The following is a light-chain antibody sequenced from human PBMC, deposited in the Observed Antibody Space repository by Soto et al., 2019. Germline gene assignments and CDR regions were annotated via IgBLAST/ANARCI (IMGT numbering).Light chain of an antibody. CDR2: TAS. V-gene: IGKV1-5*03. J-gene: IGKJ1*01. CDR1: QSISSW. CDR3: QQSYSTPRT. Sequence: DIQMTQSPSTLSASVGDRVTITCRASQSISSWLAWYQQRPGKAPKLLIYTASSLESGVPSRFSGSGSGADFTLTISSLQPEDFATYYCQQSYSTPRTFGQGTKVDIK.